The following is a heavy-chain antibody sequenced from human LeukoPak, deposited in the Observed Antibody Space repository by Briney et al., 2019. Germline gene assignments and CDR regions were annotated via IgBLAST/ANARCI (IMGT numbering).Heavy chain of an antibody. CDR2: INVDGRST. V-gene: IGHV3-74*01. J-gene: IGHJ4*02. Sequence: YPGGSLRLSCAASGFIFNKYWMHWVRHAPGKGLVWVSRINVDGRSTSYADSVKGRFTVSRDNAKNSLSLQMNSLIAEDTAVYYCARGPYTDYWGQGTLVTVSS. D-gene: IGHD4-11*01. CDR1: GFIFNKYW. CDR3: ARGPYTDY.